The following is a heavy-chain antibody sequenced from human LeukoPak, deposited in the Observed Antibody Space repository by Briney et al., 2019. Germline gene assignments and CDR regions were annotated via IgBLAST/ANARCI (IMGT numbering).Heavy chain of an antibody. J-gene: IGHJ3*02. CDR3: AREMIVGPSAFDI. D-gene: IGHD3-22*01. CDR2: IYYSGST. V-gene: IGHV4-30-4*01. Sequence: SQTLSLTCTVSGGSISSGDYYWSWIRQPPGKGLEWLGYIYYSGSTYYNPSLKSRVTISVDTSKNQFSLKLSSVTAADTAVYYCAREMIVGPSAFDIWGQGTMVTVSS. CDR1: GGSISSGDYY.